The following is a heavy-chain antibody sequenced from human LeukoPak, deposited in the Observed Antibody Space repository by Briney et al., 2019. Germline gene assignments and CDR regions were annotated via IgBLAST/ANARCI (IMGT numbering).Heavy chain of an antibody. V-gene: IGHV4-30-4*08. CDR3: ARGAVVAATHLHFDY. CDR1: GGSISSGDYY. D-gene: IGHD2-15*01. Sequence: SETLSLTCTVSGGSISSGDYYWSWIRQPPGKGLEWIGYIYYSGSTYYNPSLKSRVTISVDTSKNQFSLKLSSVTAADTAVYYCARGAVVAATHLHFDYWGQGTLVTVST. CDR2: IYYSGST. J-gene: IGHJ4*02.